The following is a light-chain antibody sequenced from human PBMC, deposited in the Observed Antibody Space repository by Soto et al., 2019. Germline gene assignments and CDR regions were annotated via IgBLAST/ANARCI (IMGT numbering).Light chain of an antibody. CDR2: EVT. CDR1: SSDVGTYNL. V-gene: IGLV2-23*02. Sequence: QSVLTQPASVSGSPGQSITISCSGTSSDVGTYNLVSWYQQYPGKAPRLMIYEVTKRPSGVSNRFSGSKSGNTASLTIFGLQPEDEADYYCCSYAGSSSSIFGTGTKVTVL. J-gene: IGLJ1*01. CDR3: CSYAGSSSSI.